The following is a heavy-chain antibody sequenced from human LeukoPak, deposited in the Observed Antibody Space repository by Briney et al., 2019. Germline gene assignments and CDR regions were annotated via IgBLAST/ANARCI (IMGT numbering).Heavy chain of an antibody. Sequence: GGSLRLSCTASGFTFGDYAMSWVRQAPGKGLEWVGFIRSKAYGGTTEYAASVKGRFTISRDDSKSIAYLQMNSLKTEDTAVYYCTVHVDTAMVTLDYWGQGTLVAVSS. J-gene: IGHJ4*02. CDR1: GFTFGDYA. D-gene: IGHD5-18*01. V-gene: IGHV3-49*04. CDR2: IRSKAYGGTT. CDR3: TVHVDTAMVTLDY.